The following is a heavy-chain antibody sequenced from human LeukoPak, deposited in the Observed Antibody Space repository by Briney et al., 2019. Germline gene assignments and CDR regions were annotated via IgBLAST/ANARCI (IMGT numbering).Heavy chain of an antibody. CDR2: IYYSGST. CDR3: ASGPLIAAAGTKWFDP. Sequence: SETLSLTCTVSGGSISSYYWSWIRQPPGKGLEWIGYIYYSGSTNYNPSLKSRVTISVDTSKNQFSLKLSSVTAADTAVYYCASGPLIAAAGTKWFDPWGQGTLVTVSS. CDR1: GGSISSYY. V-gene: IGHV4-59*01. J-gene: IGHJ5*02. D-gene: IGHD6-13*01.